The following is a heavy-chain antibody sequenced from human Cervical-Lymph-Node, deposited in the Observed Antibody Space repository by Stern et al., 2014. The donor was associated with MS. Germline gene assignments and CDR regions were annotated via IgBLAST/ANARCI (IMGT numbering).Heavy chain of an antibody. CDR3: ARARLWDGDGMDV. CDR2: IGTAGDT. Sequence: EVQLVESGGGLVQPGGSLRLSCAASGFTFSSYDMHWVRQATGKGLEWVSAIGTAGDTYYPGSVKGRFTISRENAKNSLYLQMNSLRAGDTAVYYCARARLWDGDGMDVWGQGTTVTVSS. J-gene: IGHJ6*02. CDR1: GFTFSSYD. D-gene: IGHD5-18*01. V-gene: IGHV3-13*01.